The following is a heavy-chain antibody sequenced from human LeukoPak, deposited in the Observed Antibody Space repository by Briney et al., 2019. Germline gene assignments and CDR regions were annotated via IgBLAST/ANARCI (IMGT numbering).Heavy chain of an antibody. CDR1: GYTFTSYY. D-gene: IGHD1-1*01. J-gene: IGHJ6*03. CDR3: ARGRSPGTSMEYYYYMDV. CDR2: INPSGGST. Sequence: GASVKVSCKASGYTFTSYYMHWVRQAPGQGLEWMGIINPSGGSTSYAQKFQGRVTMTRDTSTSTVYMELSSLRSEDTAVYYCARGRSPGTSMEYYYYMDVWGKGTTVTVSS. V-gene: IGHV1-46*01.